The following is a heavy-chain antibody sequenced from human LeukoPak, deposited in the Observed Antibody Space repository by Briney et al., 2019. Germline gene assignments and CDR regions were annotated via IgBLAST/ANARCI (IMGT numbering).Heavy chain of an antibody. J-gene: IGHJ4*02. CDR2: IYYSGTT. Sequence: SETLSLTCTVSGASISSDYWSWVRQPPGKGLEWIGYIYYSGTTNYNPSLKSRVTISVDTSKNQLSLKLSSVTDADTAVYYCARHRTSGWGLDYWGQGTHVTVS. V-gene: IGHV4-59*08. CDR1: GASISSDY. CDR3: ARHRTSGWGLDY. D-gene: IGHD6-19*01.